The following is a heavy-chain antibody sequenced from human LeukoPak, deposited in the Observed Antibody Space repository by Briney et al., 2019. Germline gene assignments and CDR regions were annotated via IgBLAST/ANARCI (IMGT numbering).Heavy chain of an antibody. CDR2: IYPGDSDT. CDR1: GYSFTSYW. CDR3: ARSSSNCGGDCYLGY. J-gene: IGHJ4*02. Sequence: GESLKISCKGSGYSFTSYWIGWVRQMPGKGLEWMGIIYPGDSDTRYSPSFQGQVTISADKSISTAYLQWSSLKASDTAMYYCARSSSNCGGDCYLGYWGQGTLVTVSS. V-gene: IGHV5-51*01. D-gene: IGHD2-21*02.